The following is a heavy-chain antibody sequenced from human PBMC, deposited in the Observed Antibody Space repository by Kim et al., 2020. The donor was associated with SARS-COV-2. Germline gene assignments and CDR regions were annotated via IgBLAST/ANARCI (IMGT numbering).Heavy chain of an antibody. Sequence: GGSLRLSCAASGFTFSTYGMHWVRQPPGKGLEWVAVIWHDGSNKYYADSVRGRVTISRDNSKYTLYLEINSLRADDTAVYYCARAVGPFDYWGQGTLQTVSS. J-gene: IGHJ4*02. CDR1: GFTFSTYG. CDR2: IWHDGSNK. D-gene: IGHD6-19*01. CDR3: ARAVGPFDY. V-gene: IGHV3-33*01.